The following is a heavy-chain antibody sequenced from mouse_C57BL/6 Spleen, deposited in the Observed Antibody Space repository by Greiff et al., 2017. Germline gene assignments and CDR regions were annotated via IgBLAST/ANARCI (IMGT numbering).Heavy chain of an antibody. CDR1: GYAFSSYW. V-gene: IGHV1-80*01. CDR2: IYPGDGDT. D-gene: IGHD2-1*01. Sequence: QVQLQQSGAELVKPGASVKISCKASGYAFSSYWMNWVKQRPGKGLEWIGQIYPGDGDTNYNGKFKGKATLTADKSSSTAYMQLSSLTSEDSAVYFCARSGRYGNSSWFAYWGQGTLVTVSA. CDR3: ARSGRYGNSSWFAY. J-gene: IGHJ3*01.